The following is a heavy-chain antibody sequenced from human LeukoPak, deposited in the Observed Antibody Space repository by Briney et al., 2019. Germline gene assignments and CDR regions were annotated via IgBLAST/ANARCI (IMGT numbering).Heavy chain of an antibody. CDR1: GYKFTNYW. CDR3: ARPGYYDSSGYIFDY. J-gene: IGHJ4*02. CDR2: IYPGDSQT. V-gene: IGHV5-51*01. Sequence: GESLKISCKASGYKFTNYWIGWVRQMPGKGLEWMTIIYPGDSQTRYSPSFQGQVTISADKSLDTMYLQWNSLKASDTAMYYCARPGYYDSSGYIFDYWGQGTLVTVSS. D-gene: IGHD3-22*01.